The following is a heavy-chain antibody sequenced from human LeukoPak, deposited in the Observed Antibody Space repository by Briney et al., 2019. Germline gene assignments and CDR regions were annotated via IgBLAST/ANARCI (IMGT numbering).Heavy chain of an antibody. D-gene: IGHD4-23*01. Sequence: SGTLSLTCAVSGGSLSSSNWWSWVRQPPGKGLEWIGEIYHSGSTYYNPSLKSRVTISVDRSKNQFSLKLSSVTAADTAVYYCARDELQVFHFDYWGQGTLVTVSS. CDR3: ARDELQVFHFDY. CDR1: GGSLSSSNW. CDR2: IYHSGST. V-gene: IGHV4-4*02. J-gene: IGHJ4*02.